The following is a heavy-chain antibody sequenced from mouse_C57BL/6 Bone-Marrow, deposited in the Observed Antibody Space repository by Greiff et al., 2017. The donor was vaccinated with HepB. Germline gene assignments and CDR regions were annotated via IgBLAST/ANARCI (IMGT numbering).Heavy chain of an antibody. CDR3: ARQARYYGSSLWYFDV. Sequence: DVKLVESGGGLVQPGESLKLSCESNEYEFPSHDMSWVRKTPEKRLELVAAINSDGGSTYYPDTMERRFIISRDNTKKTLYLQMSSLRSEDTALYYCARQARYYGSSLWYFDVWGTGTTVTVSS. CDR2: INSDGGST. CDR1: EYEFPSHD. V-gene: IGHV5-2*01. J-gene: IGHJ1*03. D-gene: IGHD1-1*01.